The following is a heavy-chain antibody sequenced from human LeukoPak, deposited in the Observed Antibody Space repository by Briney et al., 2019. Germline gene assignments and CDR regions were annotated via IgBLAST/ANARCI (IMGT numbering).Heavy chain of an antibody. V-gene: IGHV4-39*01. CDR1: GGSISSSSYY. J-gene: IGHJ4*02. D-gene: IGHD5-18*01. CDR3: AKGHVDTAMAPDY. Sequence: SETLSLTCTVSGGSISSSSYYWGWIRQPPGKGLEWIGSIYYSGSTYYNPSLKSRVSISVDTSKNQFSLKLSSVTAADTAVYNCAKGHVDTAMAPDYWGQGTLVTVSS. CDR2: IYYSGST.